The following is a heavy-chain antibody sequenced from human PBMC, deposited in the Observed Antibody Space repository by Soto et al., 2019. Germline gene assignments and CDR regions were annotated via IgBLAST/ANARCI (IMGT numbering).Heavy chain of an antibody. CDR2: IIPIFGTA. J-gene: IGHJ6*02. Sequence: QVQLVQSGAEVKKPGSSVKVSCKASGGTFSSYAISWVRQAPGQGLEWMGGIIPIFGTANYAQKFPGRVTITADESTTTAYMELSSLRSDDTAVYYCARWGGSSSSDYYYGMDVWGQGTTVTVSS. CDR3: ARWGGSSSSDYYYGMDV. V-gene: IGHV1-69*01. CDR1: GGTFSSYA. D-gene: IGHD6-6*01.